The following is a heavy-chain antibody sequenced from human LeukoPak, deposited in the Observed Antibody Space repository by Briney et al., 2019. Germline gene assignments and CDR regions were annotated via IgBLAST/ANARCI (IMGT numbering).Heavy chain of an antibody. CDR1: GFASTSYA. J-gene: IGHJ4*02. Sequence: GRSLRLSCAASGFASTSYAMHWVRQAPGKALEWVALISYDGINKFYADSVKGRFTISRDTSKNTLYLQMNSLRAEDTAMYYCASGITMIQEDYWGQGTLVTVSS. D-gene: IGHD3-22*01. CDR2: ISYDGINK. V-gene: IGHV3-30-3*01. CDR3: ASGITMIQEDY.